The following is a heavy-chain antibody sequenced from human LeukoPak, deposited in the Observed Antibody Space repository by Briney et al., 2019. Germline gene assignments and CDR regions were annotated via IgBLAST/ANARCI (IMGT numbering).Heavy chain of an antibody. CDR2: INPNSGGT. J-gene: IGHJ4*02. CDR3: ARSRGYSYVYYFDY. V-gene: IGHV1-2*02. CDR1: GYTFTGYY. Sequence: ASVKVSCKASGYTFTGYYMHWVRQAPGQGLECMGWINPNSGGTNYAQKFQGRVTMTRDTSISTAYMELSRLRSDDTAVYYRARSRGYSYVYYFDYWGQGTLVTVSS. D-gene: IGHD5-18*01.